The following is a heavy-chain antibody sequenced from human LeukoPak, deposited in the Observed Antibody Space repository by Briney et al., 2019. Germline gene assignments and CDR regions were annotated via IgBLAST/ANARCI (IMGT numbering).Heavy chain of an antibody. V-gene: IGHV1-18*01. CDR2: ISAYNGNT. J-gene: IGHJ6*02. CDR3: ARDGYSSSWYIIYYYGMDV. Sequence: GASVKVSCKASGYTFTSYGISWVRQAPGQGLEWMGWISAYNGNTNYAQKLQGRVTMTTDTSTSTAYMELRSLRSDDTAVYYCARDGYSSSWYIIYYYGMDVWGRGTTVTVSS. CDR1: GYTFTSYG. D-gene: IGHD6-13*01.